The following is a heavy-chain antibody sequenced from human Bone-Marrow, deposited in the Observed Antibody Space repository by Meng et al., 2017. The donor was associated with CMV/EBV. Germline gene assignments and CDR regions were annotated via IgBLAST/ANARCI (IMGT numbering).Heavy chain of an antibody. CDR2: IIPIFGTA. D-gene: IGHD3-3*01. V-gene: IGHV1-69*05. CDR3: ARDTRAITIFGVVNNYYYYYGMDV. J-gene: IGHJ6*02. Sequence: SVKVSCKASGYTFPSYDINWVRQAPGQGLEWMGGIIPIFGTANYAQKFQGRVTITTDESTSTAYMELRSLRSEDTAVYYCARDTRAITIFGVVNNYYYYYGMDVWGQGTTVTVSS. CDR1: GYTFPSYD.